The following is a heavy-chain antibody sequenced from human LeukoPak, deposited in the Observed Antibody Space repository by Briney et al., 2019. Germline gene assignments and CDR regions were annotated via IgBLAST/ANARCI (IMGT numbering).Heavy chain of an antibody. CDR3: ATMTTFDP. CDR2: IYHSGST. J-gene: IGHJ5*02. CDR1: GGSISSGGYY. Sequence: SQTLSLTCTVSGGSISSGGYYWSWIRQPPGKGLEWIGYIYHSGSTYYNPSLKSRVTISVDRSKNQFSLKLSSVTAADTAVYYCATMTTFDPWGQGTLVTVSP. V-gene: IGHV4-30-2*01. D-gene: IGHD3-22*01.